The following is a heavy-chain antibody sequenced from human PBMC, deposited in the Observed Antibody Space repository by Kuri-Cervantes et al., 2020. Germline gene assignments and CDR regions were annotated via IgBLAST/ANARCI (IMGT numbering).Heavy chain of an antibody. Sequence: LSLTCAASGFTFSSYRMSWVRQAPGKGLEWVANIKQDGSEKYYVDSVKGRFTVSRDNAKNSLYLQMNSLRAEDTAVYYCARGRSMITFGGVRRYFDYWGQGTLVTVSS. D-gene: IGHD3-16*01. J-gene: IGHJ4*02. V-gene: IGHV3-7*01. CDR2: IKQDGSEK. CDR3: ARGRSMITFGGVRRYFDY. CDR1: GFTFSSYR.